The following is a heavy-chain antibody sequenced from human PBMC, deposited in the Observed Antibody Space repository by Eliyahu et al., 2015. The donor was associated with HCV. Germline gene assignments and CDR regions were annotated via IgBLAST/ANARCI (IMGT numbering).Heavy chain of an antibody. CDR3: ARDPGPGGNYVDY. CDR1: GFSFXNHG. J-gene: IGHJ4*02. D-gene: IGHD3-3*01. Sequence: QVQLVESGGGVVQPGRSXRLSCAASGFSFXNHGRSWVXRAPGXGLGGVADIWYDGSDDSYGDSVKGRFXMSRDNXKNTVFLQXNRLRVEDTGVYYCARDPGPGGNYVDYWGQGTLVTVSA. CDR2: IWYDGSDD. V-gene: IGHV3-33*01.